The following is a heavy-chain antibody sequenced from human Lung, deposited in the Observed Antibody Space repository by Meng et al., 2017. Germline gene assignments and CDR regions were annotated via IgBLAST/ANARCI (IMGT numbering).Heavy chain of an antibody. CDR2: INHSGST. Sequence: QVQVQQWGAGLLKPSETLSRTCVVSGGSFSDYYWSWIRQPPGKGLEWIGEINHSGSTNYNPSLESRATISVDTSQNNLSLKLSSVTAADSAVYYCARGPTTMAHDFDYWGQGTLVTVSS. J-gene: IGHJ4*02. V-gene: IGHV4-34*01. CDR1: GGSFSDYY. D-gene: IGHD4-11*01. CDR3: ARGPTTMAHDFDY.